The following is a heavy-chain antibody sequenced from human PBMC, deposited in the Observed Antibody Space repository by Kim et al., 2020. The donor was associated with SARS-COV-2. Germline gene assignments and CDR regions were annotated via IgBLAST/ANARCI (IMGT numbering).Heavy chain of an antibody. D-gene: IGHD2-2*03. Sequence: GRFTISRDNAKNSLYLQMNSLRAEDTAVYYCARDLDIVVVPAAMGGGFDYWGQGTLVTVSS. J-gene: IGHJ4*02. V-gene: IGHV3-11*06. CDR3: ARDLDIVVVPAAMGGGFDY.